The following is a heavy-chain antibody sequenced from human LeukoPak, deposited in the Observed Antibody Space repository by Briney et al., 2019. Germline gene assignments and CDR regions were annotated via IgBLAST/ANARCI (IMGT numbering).Heavy chain of an antibody. D-gene: IGHD6-13*01. Sequence: SETLSLTCTVSGGSISSGGYYWSWIRQHPGKGLEWIGYIYYSGSTYYNPSLKSRVTISVDTSKNQFSLKLSSVTAADTAVYYCARFARIAAAADFDYWGQGTLVTVSS. CDR2: IYYSGST. CDR3: ARFARIAAAADFDY. J-gene: IGHJ4*02. CDR1: GGSISSGGYY. V-gene: IGHV4-31*03.